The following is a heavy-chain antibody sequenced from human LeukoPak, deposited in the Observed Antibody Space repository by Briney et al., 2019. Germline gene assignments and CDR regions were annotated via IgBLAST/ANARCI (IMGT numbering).Heavy chain of an antibody. CDR3: ARGSRPPIAVAGTGWFDP. V-gene: IGHV3-11*01. J-gene: IGHJ5*02. D-gene: IGHD6-19*01. CDR2: ISSSGSTI. Sequence: PGGSLRLSCAASGFTFSDYYMSWIRQAPGKGLGWVSYISSSGSTIYYADSVKGRFTISRDNAKNSLYLQMNSLRAEDTAVYYCARGSRPPIAVAGTGWFDPWGQGTLVTVSS. CDR1: GFTFSDYY.